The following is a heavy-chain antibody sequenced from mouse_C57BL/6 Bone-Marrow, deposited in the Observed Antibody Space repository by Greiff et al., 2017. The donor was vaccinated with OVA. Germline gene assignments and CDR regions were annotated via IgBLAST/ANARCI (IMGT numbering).Heavy chain of an antibody. J-gene: IGHJ4*01. Sequence: EVKVVESGGGLVQPKGSLKLSCAASGFSFNTYAMNWVRPAPGKGLEWVARIRSKSNHYAPYYADSVKDRFTISRDDSESMLYLQMNNLKTEDTAMYYCVRHGEVWDGYLMDYWGQGTSVTVSS. D-gene: IGHD2-3*01. CDR2: IRSKSNHYAP. CDR1: GFSFNTYA. V-gene: IGHV10-1*01. CDR3: VRHGEVWDGYLMDY.